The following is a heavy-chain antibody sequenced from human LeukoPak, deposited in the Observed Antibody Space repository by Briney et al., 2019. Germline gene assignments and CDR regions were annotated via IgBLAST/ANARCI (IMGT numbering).Heavy chain of an antibody. J-gene: IGHJ4*02. CDR2: ISYDGSNK. CDR3: AKDGGSGWSGLGFDY. V-gene: IGHV3-30*18. D-gene: IGHD6-19*01. CDR1: GFTFSSYG. Sequence: GGSLRLSCAASGFTFSSYGMSWVRHAPGKGLEWVALISYDGSNKYYADSVKGRFPISRGNSKITLYLQMNSLRAEDTAVYYCAKDGGSGWSGLGFDYWGQGTLVTVSS.